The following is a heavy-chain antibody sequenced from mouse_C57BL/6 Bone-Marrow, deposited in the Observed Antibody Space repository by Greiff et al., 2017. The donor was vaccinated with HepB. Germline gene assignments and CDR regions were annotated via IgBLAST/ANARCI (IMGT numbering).Heavy chain of an antibody. CDR1: GYTFTDYN. D-gene: IGHD1-1*01. J-gene: IGHJ4*01. CDR2: INPNNGGT. V-gene: IGHV1-22*01. CDR3: ARPTVVATRAMDY. Sequence: VQLKQSGPELVKMSCKASGYTFTDYNMHWVKQSHGKSLEWIGYINPNNGGTSYNQKFKGKATLTVNKSSSTAYMELRSLTSEDSAVYYCARPTVVATRAMDYWGQGTSVTVSS.